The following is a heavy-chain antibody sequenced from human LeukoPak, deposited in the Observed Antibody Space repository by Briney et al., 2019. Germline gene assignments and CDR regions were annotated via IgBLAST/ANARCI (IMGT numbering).Heavy chain of an antibody. V-gene: IGHV5-51*01. CDR2: LYPGDSDS. CDR3: ARASRDGYNQNFDY. Sequence: PGESLQSSCKSYVYSFFSNYWIAWVRQMPGKGLEWMGILYPGDSDSRYTPSFQGQVTISADRSISTAYLHWSSLKVSDTAMYYWARASRDGYNQNFDYWGQGTLFTVSS. D-gene: IGHD5-24*01. CDR1: VYSFFSNYW. J-gene: IGHJ4*02.